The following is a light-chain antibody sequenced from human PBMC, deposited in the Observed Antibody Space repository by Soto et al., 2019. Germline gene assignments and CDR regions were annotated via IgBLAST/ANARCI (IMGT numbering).Light chain of an antibody. CDR2: DAS. V-gene: IGKV3-11*01. J-gene: IGKJ3*01. CDR1: QSVSSY. CDR3: QQRSNWPPIFT. Sequence: EIVLTQSPATLSLSPGERATLSCRASQSVSSYLAWYQQKPGQAPRLLIYDASNRATGIPARFSGSGSGTDFTLTISSLVPEDFAVYYCQQRSNWPPIFTCGPGTKVDIK.